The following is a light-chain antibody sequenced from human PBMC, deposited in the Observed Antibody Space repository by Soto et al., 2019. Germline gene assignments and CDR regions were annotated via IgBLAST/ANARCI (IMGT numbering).Light chain of an antibody. V-gene: IGLV2-14*03. CDR2: DVS. Sequence: QSALTQPASGSGSPGRSITISCTGTSSDVGGYNSVSWYQHHPGKAPKLMIFDVSDRPSGVSSRFSGSKSGNTASLTISGLQAEDEADYYCSSYTTSSTPHYVFGPGTKVTVL. CDR1: SSDVGGYNS. CDR3: SSYTTSSTPHYV. J-gene: IGLJ1*01.